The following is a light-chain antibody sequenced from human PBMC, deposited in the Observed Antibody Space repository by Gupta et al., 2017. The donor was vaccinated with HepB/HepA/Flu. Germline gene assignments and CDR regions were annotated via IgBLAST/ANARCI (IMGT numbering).Light chain of an antibody. Sequence: EIVLTQSPATLSLSPGERATLSCRASQSVSSYLAWYQQKPGQAPRLLIYDASNRASGIPDRFSGSGSGKDFTLTSSSREPEDFAVYYWQQRSWLLTFGGGTKVEIK. V-gene: IGKV3-11*01. CDR2: DAS. CDR1: QSVSSY. CDR3: QQRSWLLT. J-gene: IGKJ4*01.